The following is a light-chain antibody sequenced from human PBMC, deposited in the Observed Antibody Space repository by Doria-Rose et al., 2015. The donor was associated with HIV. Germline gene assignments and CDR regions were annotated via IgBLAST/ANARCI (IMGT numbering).Light chain of an antibody. Sequence: TQSPGTLSLSPGERAALSCRASQRVKSSYLAWYQQKPGQAPRLLIYDASTRATGIPDRFSGSGSGTDFTLTISRLEPEDVAVYYCQQYGTSRGTFGQGTLLEIK. V-gene: IGKV3-20*01. CDR2: DAS. CDR3: QQYGTSRGT. J-gene: IGKJ5*01. CDR1: QRVKSSY.